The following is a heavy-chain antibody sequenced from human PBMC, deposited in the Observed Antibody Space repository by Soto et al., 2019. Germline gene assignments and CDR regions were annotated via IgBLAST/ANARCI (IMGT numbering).Heavy chain of an antibody. Sequence: GGSLRLSCAASGFXFSSYGMHWVRQAPGKGLEWVAVISYDGSNKYYADSVKGRFTISRDNSKNTLYLQMNSLRAEDTAVYYCAKDFPDDILTGFPSGPFDYWGQGTLVTVSS. D-gene: IGHD3-9*01. CDR2: ISYDGSNK. CDR3: AKDFPDDILTGFPSGPFDY. J-gene: IGHJ4*02. CDR1: GFXFSSYG. V-gene: IGHV3-30*18.